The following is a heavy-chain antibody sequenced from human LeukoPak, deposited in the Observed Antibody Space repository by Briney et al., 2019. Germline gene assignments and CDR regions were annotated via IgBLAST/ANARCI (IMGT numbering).Heavy chain of an antibody. CDR3: ARDRTFDY. CDR2: ISSSSVHI. J-gene: IGHJ4*02. V-gene: IGHV3-21*01. Sequence: PGGSLRLSCAASRFTFSIYSMNWVRQAPGKGLEWVSSISSSSVHIYYADSLKGRFTISRDNAKNSLYLQMNSLRAEDTAVYYCARDRTFDYWGQGTLVTVSS. CDR1: RFTFSIYS.